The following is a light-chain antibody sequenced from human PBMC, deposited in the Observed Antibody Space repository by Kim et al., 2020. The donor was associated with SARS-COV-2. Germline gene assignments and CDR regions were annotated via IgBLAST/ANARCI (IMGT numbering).Light chain of an antibody. V-gene: IGKV3-11*01. CDR1: QSVSSY. CDR3: QDYRNCPRT. CDR2: DAS. J-gene: IGKJ1*01. Sequence: EIVLTQSPATLSLSPGDRATLTCRASQSVSSYLAWYQQKPGQAPRLLIFDASNMPTGVPARFSGSGSGTDFTLTISRLQSEDFAAYYCQDYRNCPRTFGQGTKVDIK.